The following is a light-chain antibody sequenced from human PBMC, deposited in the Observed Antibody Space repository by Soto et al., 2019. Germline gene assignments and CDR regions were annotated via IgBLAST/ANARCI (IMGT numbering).Light chain of an antibody. CDR2: DAS. CDR3: HQCYMGWT. Sequence: DIQMTQSPSTLSASVGDRVTITCRASQSIGRFLAWYQHQPGKAPKLLIYDASTLESGVPSRFSGTGSGTEFTFSITSLQPEDFGTYYCHQCYMGWTFGQGTKVDFK. V-gene: IGKV1-5*01. J-gene: IGKJ1*01. CDR1: QSIGRF.